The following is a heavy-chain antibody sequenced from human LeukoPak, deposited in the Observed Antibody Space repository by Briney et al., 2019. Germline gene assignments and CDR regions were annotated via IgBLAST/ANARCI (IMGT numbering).Heavy chain of an antibody. CDR3: ARGSSSGYDINFDY. V-gene: IGHV4-34*01. CDR1: GGSFSGYY. CDR2: TYHSGST. Sequence: PLETLSLTCAVYGGSFSGYYWSWIRQPPGKGLEWIGSTYHSGSTYYNPSLKSRVTISVDTSKNQFSLKLSSVTAADTAVYYCARGSSSGYDINFDYWGQGTLVTVSS. J-gene: IGHJ4*02. D-gene: IGHD5-12*01.